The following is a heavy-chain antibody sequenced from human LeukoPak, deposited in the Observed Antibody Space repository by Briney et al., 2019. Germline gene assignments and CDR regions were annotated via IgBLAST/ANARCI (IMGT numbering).Heavy chain of an antibody. J-gene: IGHJ4*02. CDR2: IKQDGSEK. CDR1: GFTFSSYW. D-gene: IGHD3-3*01. V-gene: IGHV3-7*01. Sequence: GGSLRLSCAASGFTFSSYWMSWVRQAPGKGLDWVANIKQDGSEKYYVDSVKGRFTISRDNAKNSLYLQMNSLRAEDTAVYYCARDPAYDFWSGYRWGQGTLVTVSS. CDR3: ARDPAYDFWSGYR.